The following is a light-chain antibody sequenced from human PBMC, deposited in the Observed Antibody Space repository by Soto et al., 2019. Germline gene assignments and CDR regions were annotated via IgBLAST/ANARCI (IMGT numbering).Light chain of an antibody. CDR2: LYSDGSH. Sequence: QSVLTQSPSASASLGASVKLTCTLSSGHSNYAIAWHQQQPEKGPRYLMKLYSDGSHKKGDGIPDRFSGSSSGAERYLTISSLQSEDEADYYCQTWGTATYVFGTGTKLTVL. V-gene: IGLV4-69*01. CDR3: QTWGTATYV. J-gene: IGLJ1*01. CDR1: SGHSNYA.